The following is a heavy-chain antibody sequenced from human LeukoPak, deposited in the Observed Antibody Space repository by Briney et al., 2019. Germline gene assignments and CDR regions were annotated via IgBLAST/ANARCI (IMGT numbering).Heavy chain of an antibody. D-gene: IGHD5-12*01. V-gene: IGHV4-4*07. Sequence: PSETLSLTCTVSGGSISGYFGTWLRQPAGKGREWLGRIYSSGSNNYNPSLKSRVTMSLDTSKNHFSLNLTSVTAADTAVYYCAREPTSGREPTSGRPLDYWGQGTLVTVSS. CDR1: GGSISGYF. CDR2: IYSSGSN. J-gene: IGHJ4*02. CDR3: AREPTSGREPTSGRPLDY.